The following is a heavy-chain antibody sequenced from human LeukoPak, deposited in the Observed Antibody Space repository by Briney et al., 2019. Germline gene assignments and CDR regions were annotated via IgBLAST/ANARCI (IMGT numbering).Heavy chain of an antibody. J-gene: IGHJ4*02. V-gene: IGHV3-23*01. CDR2: ISVSGGST. CDR3: AKDLGGYPNAY. D-gene: IGHD3-22*01. CDR1: GFTFSSYA. Sequence: GGSLRLSCAASGFTFSSYAMSWVRQAPGKGLEWVSAISVSGGSTYYADSVKGRFTISRDNSKNTLYLQMNSLRAEDTAVYYCAKDLGGYPNAYGGQGTLVTVSS.